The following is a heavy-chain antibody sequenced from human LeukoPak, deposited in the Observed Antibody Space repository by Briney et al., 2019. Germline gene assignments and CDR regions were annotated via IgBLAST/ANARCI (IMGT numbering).Heavy chain of an antibody. D-gene: IGHD3-3*01. CDR2: ISGSGGNT. CDR1: GFTFSNYA. CDR3: AKEAYYDLWSGYYKGGLDS. J-gene: IGHJ4*02. Sequence: GGSLRLSCAASGFTFSNYAMHWVRQAPGKGLEWVAAISGSGGNTSYADSVKGRFTFSRDNSKNTLLLQMNSLRVEDRAVYYCAKEAYYDLWSGYYKGGLDSWGPGTPVTVSS. V-gene: IGHV3-23*01.